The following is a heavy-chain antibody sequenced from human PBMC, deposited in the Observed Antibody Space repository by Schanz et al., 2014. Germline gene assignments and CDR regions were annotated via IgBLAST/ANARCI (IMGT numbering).Heavy chain of an antibody. D-gene: IGHD1-26*01. Sequence: EVQLVESGGEFIQPGGSLRLSCEASGFTFSRYWMHWVRQAPGKGLEWVATIKEDGSQKYYLDSVKGRFTISRDNARNSLYLQMTSLRAEDTALYYCTRDRAYHSFDYWGQGTLVTVSS. V-gene: IGHV3-7*01. CDR1: GFTFSRYW. J-gene: IGHJ4*02. CDR2: IKEDGSQK. CDR3: TRDRAYHSFDY.